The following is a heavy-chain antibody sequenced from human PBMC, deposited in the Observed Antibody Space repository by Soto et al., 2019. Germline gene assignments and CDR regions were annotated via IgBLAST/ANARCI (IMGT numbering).Heavy chain of an antibody. J-gene: IGHJ4*02. V-gene: IGHV4-39*01. CDR3: ARHSLGPESKGLKGYCSGGSCYDPYYFDY. Sequence: SETLSLTCTFSGGPISSSSYYLGWIRQPPGKGLEWIGSIYYSGSTYYNPSLKSRVTISVDKSISTAYLQWSSLKASDTAMYYCARHSLGPESKGLKGYCSGGSCYDPYYFDYWGQGTLVTVSS. D-gene: IGHD2-15*01. CDR1: GGPISSSSYY. CDR2: IYYSGST.